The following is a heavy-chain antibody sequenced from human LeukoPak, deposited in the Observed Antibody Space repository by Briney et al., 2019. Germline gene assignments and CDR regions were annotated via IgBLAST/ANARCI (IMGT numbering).Heavy chain of an antibody. CDR1: GYTLTELS. CDR3: ARDRNYHFWSGYLMFDY. CDR2: FDPEDGET. Sequence: ASVKVSCKVSGYTLTELSMHWVRQAPGKGLEWMGGFDPEDGETIYAQKFQGRVTMTEDTSTDTAYRELSSLRFDDTAVYYCARDRNYHFWSGYLMFDYWGQGTLVTVSS. V-gene: IGHV1-24*01. D-gene: IGHD3-3*02. J-gene: IGHJ4*02.